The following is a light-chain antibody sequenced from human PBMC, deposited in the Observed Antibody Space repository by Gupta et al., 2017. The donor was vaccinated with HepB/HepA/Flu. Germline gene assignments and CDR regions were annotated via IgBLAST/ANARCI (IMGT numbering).Light chain of an antibody. J-gene: IGKJ1*01. CDR2: GAS. Sequence: EIVLTQSPGTLSLSPGERATLSCRASQSVSSSYLDWYQQKPGQAPRRLIYGASSRATGIPDRFIGSGAGTDFTLTISRREPEDFAVYYCQQYGSSPQWTFGQGTKVEIK. V-gene: IGKV3-20*01. CDR1: QSVSSSY. CDR3: QQYGSSPQWT.